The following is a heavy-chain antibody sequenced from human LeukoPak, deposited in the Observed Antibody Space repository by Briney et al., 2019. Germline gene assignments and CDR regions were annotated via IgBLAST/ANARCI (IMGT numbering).Heavy chain of an antibody. CDR3: AREMRKSSYIDV. J-gene: IGHJ6*03. Sequence: GGSLRLSCAASGLIFSDYYMSWIRQAPGKGLEWVSYITSSGTTIYYADSVKGRFTISRDNAKNSLYLQMNSLRAEDVAVYFCAREMRKSSYIDVWGKGTTVTVSS. CDR1: GLIFSDYY. V-gene: IGHV3-11*04. CDR2: ITSSGTTI.